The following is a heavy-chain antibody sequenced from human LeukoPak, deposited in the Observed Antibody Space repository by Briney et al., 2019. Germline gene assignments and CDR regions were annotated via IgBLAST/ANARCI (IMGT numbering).Heavy chain of an antibody. CDR1: GYTFTDYY. D-gene: IGHD4-17*01. V-gene: IGHV1-2*06. Sequence: AAVKVSCKASGYTFTDYYMYWVRQAPGQGLEWMGRINPNSSDTFYAQKFQGRVTMTRDTSISTAYMELSRLRSDDTAVYYCARVMKATVRTSNFDYWGQGTLVTVSS. CDR3: ARVMKATVRTSNFDY. J-gene: IGHJ4*02. CDR2: INPNSSDT.